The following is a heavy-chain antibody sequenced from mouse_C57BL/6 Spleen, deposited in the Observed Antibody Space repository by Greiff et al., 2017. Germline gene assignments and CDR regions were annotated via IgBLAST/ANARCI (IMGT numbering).Heavy chain of an antibody. CDR3: ATPLLLRNYFDY. CDR1: GYAFSSSW. CDR2: IYPGDGDT. D-gene: IGHD1-1*01. J-gene: IGHJ2*01. Sequence: QVQLQQSGPELVKPGASVKISCKASGYAFSSSWMNWVKQRPGKGLEWIGRIYPGDGDTNYNGKFKGKATLTADKSSSTAYMQLSSLTSEDSAVYFCATPLLLRNYFDYWGQGTTLTVSS. V-gene: IGHV1-82*01.